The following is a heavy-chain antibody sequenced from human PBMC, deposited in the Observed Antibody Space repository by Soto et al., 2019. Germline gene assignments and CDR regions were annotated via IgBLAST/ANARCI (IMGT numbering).Heavy chain of an antibody. V-gene: IGHV3-23*01. CDR3: ARPGIAAANDY. CDR1: GCAVISYG. D-gene: IGHD6-13*01. Sequence: PGWCVRLSFAEAGCAVISYGLTCIRQAPGKGLEWVSGITGSAGTTYYADSVKGRFTISRDNSKNTLYLQMNSLRAEDTAVYYCARPGIAAANDYWGQGTLVTVSS. J-gene: IGHJ4*02. CDR2: ITGSAGTT.